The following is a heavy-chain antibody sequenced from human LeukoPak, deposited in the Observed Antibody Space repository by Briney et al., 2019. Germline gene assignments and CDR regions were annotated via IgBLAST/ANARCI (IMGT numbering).Heavy chain of an antibody. V-gene: IGHV4-39*01. J-gene: IGHJ1*01. CDR3: VRRRYYDSTGYLD. CDR1: GDSISSSSYY. CDR2: IYYRGST. D-gene: IGHD3-22*01. Sequence: SETLSLTRTISGDSISSSSYYWGWIRQPPGKGLEWIGDIYYRGSTYYNPPLKSRVSTSIDTSNKQFSLTLNSVTAADPAVIFGVRRRYYDSTGYLDWGQSTLVTVSS.